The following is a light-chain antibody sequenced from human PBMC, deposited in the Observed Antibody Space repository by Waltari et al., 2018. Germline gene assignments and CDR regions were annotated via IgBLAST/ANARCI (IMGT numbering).Light chain of an antibody. CDR2: EDS. Sequence: SYELTQPPSVSVSPGQAARITCSGDALPKKYAYWYQQKSGQAPVLVIYEDSKRPPGIPERFSGCSSGTTATLTLSGAQVADEGDYYCYSTDSSDTHRVFGGGTKLTVL. CDR1: ALPKKY. V-gene: IGLV3-10*01. J-gene: IGLJ3*02. CDR3: YSTDSSDTHRV.